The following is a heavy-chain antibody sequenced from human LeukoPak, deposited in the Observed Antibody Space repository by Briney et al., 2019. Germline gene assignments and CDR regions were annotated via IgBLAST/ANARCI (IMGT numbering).Heavy chain of an antibody. CDR1: GFTFSSYA. D-gene: IGHD5-18*01. J-gene: IGHJ4*02. V-gene: IGHV3-23*01. CDR2: ISGSGGST. Sequence: GGSLRLSCAASGFTFSSYAMSWVRQAPGKGLEWVSAISGSGGSTYYADSVKGRFTISRDNSKNTLYLQMNSLRAEDTAVCYCANVGYSYGHSDYWGQGTLVTVSS. CDR3: ANVGYSYGHSDY.